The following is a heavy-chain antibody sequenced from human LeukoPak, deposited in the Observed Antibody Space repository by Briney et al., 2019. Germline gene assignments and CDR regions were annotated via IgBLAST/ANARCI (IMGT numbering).Heavy chain of an antibody. Sequence: PSETLSLTCTVSGGSISSSSYYWGWIRQPPGKGLEWIGSIYYSGSTYYNPSLKSRVTISVDTSKDQFSLKLSSVTAADTAVYYCAGDRLWAYIDYWGQGTLVTVSS. CDR2: IYYSGST. D-gene: IGHD2-21*01. J-gene: IGHJ4*02. V-gene: IGHV4-39*07. CDR1: GGSISSSSYY. CDR3: AGDRLWAYIDY.